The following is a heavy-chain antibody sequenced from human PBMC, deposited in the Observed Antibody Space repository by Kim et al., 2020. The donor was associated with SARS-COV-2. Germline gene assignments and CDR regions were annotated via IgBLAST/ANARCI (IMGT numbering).Heavy chain of an antibody. D-gene: IGHD3-22*01. V-gene: IGHV4-39*01. Sequence: HKSRITISIDTSKTQFSLKLGSVTAADTAVYYCARLSFGSSGYYYGGFDYWGQGTLVTVSS. CDR3: ARLSFGSSGYYYGGFDY. J-gene: IGHJ4*02.